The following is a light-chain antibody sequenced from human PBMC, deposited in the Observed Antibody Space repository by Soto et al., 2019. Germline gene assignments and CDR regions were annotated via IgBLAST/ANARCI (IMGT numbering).Light chain of an antibody. J-gene: IGKJ5*01. CDR2: GAS. CDR1: QSISIY. Sequence: DIQMTHSPSSLSASVGSRFNITCRASQSISIYLNWYQLKPGKAPNLLMYGASYLKSGVPTRFSGSGSGTDFTLTISSLKTEDFAIYYCQQTYTTPEITFGHGTRLEIK. CDR3: QQTYTTPEIT. V-gene: IGKV1-39*01.